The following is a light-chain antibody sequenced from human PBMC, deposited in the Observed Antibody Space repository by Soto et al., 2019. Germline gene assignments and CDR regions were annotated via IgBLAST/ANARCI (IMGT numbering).Light chain of an antibody. J-gene: IGKJ2*01. CDR2: DAS. V-gene: IGKV3-15*01. CDR1: QSVSSY. CDR3: QQYSNWPPLYT. Sequence: EIVMTQSPAPLSVSPGERATLSCRASQSVSSYLAWYQQKPGLPPRLLIYDASTRATGIPDRFSGSGSGTDFTLTISSLQSADFAVYYCQQYSNWPPLYTFGRGTKLEIK.